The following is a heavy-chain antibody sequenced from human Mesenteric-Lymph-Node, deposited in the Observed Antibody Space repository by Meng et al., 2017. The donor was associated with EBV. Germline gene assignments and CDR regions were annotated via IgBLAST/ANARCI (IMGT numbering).Heavy chain of an antibody. CDR1: GGSISSSSYD. Sequence: QRQAADPGRVEPSETPALTLTVSGGSISSSSYDGGWIRQPPGKGLEWIGSIYYSGSTYYNPSLKRRVTISVDTSKNQFSLKLSSVTAADTAVYYCARVRERGYDSSGSYWGQGTLVTVSS. D-gene: IGHD3-22*01. CDR2: IYYSGST. CDR3: ARVRERGYDSSGSY. V-gene: IGHV4-39*07. J-gene: IGHJ4*02.